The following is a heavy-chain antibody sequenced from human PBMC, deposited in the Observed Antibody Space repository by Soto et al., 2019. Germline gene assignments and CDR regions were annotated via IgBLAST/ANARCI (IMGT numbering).Heavy chain of an antibody. V-gene: IGHV3-23*01. CDR3: AKENGYSSSWFEFDY. Sequence: EVQLLESGGGLVQPGGSLRLSCAASGFTFSSYAMSWVRQAPGKGLEWVSAISGSGGSTYYADSVKGRFTISRDNSTNTMYLQMNSLRAEDTAVDYCAKENGYSSSWFEFDYWGQGTLVTVSS. CDR2: ISGSGGST. CDR1: GFTFSSYA. J-gene: IGHJ4*02. D-gene: IGHD6-13*01.